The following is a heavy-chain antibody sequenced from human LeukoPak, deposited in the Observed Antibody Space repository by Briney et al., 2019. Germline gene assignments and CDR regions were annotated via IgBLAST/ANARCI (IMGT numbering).Heavy chain of an antibody. Sequence: GGSLRLSCAASGFTFSSNYMSWVRQAPGKGLEWVSVIYSGGTTYYADSVKGRFTISRDNSKNTLYLQMNSLRAEDTAVYYCARGGDSSREYYFDCWGQGALVTVSS. CDR1: GFTFSSNY. J-gene: IGHJ4*02. CDR2: IYSGGTT. D-gene: IGHD6-13*01. CDR3: ARGGDSSREYYFDC. V-gene: IGHV3-53*01.